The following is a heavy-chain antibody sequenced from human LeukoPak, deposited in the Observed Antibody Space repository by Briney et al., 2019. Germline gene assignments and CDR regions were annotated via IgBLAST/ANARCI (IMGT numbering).Heavy chain of an antibody. V-gene: IGHV4-59*12. Sequence: SETLSLTCTVSGGSMSPYHWGWIRQPPGKGLEWTGYIYYSGSTNYNPSLKSRVTISVDTSKNQFSLKLSSVTAADTAIYYCARAVSGRLGYWGQGTLVTVSS. CDR3: ARAVSGRLGY. CDR2: IYYSGST. J-gene: IGHJ4*02. CDR1: GGSMSPYH. D-gene: IGHD6-19*01.